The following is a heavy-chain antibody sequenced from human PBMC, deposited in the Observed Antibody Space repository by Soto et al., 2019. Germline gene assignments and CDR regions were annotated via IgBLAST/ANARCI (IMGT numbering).Heavy chain of an antibody. CDR2: ISAYNGNT. CDR1: GYTFTSYG. J-gene: IGHJ6*02. V-gene: IGHV1-18*01. D-gene: IGHD3-9*01. CDR3: AAGVLRYRYGMDV. Sequence: QVQLVQSGAEVKKPGASVKVSCKASGYTFTSYGISWVRQVPGQGLEWMGWISAYNGNTNYAQKLQGRVTMTTDTSTSTGYMELRSLRFDDTAGYYCAAGVLRYRYGMDVWGQGTTVPGSS.